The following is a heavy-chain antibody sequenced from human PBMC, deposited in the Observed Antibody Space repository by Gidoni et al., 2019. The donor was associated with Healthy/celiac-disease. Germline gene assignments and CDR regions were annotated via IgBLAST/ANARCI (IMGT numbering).Heavy chain of an antibody. CDR2: ISSSSSTI. D-gene: IGHD6-19*01. CDR3: ARMAQDGVAGTEEYFQH. V-gene: IGHV3-48*02. J-gene: IGHJ1*01. Sequence: EVQLVESGGGLVQPGGSLRLSCAASGFTFSSYSMNWVRQAPGKGLELVSYISSSSSTIYYADSVKGRFTISRDNAKNSLYLQMNSLRDEDTAVYYCARMAQDGVAGTEEYFQHWGQGTLVTVSS. CDR1: GFTFSSYS.